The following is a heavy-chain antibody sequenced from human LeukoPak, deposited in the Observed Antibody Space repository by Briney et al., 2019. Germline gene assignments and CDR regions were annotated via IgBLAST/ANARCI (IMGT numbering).Heavy chain of an antibody. CDR1: GGSISSGDYY. J-gene: IGHJ5*02. CDR3: ARHLHSIVVAWFDP. V-gene: IGHV4-30-4*01. Sequence: SETLSLTCTVSGGSISSGDYYWSWIRQPPGEGLEWIGYIYYSGSTYYNPSLKSRVTISVDTSKNQFSLKLSSATAADTAVYYCARHLHSIVVAWFDPWGQGTLVTVSS. D-gene: IGHD2-15*01. CDR2: IYYSGST.